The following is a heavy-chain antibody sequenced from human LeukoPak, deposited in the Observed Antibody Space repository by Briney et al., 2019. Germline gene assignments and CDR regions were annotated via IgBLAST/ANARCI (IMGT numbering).Heavy chain of an antibody. CDR1: GASVTNYY. CDR2: NNHSEDT. Sequence: PSDTLSLTCNVSGASVTNYYCSWTRLTPEKGLECIGQNNHSEDTSRNPCLRGPLTLSVNRCKHQFSLKATSVTTPHPCVTYCARGPGTVGLSPWGQGTLVTVSS. D-gene: IGHD1/OR15-1a*01. J-gene: IGHJ5*02. CDR3: ARGPGTVGLSP. V-gene: IGHV4-34*01.